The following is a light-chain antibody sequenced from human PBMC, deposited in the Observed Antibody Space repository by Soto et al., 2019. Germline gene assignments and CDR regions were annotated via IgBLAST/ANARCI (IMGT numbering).Light chain of an antibody. CDR2: XNN. V-gene: IGLV1-44*01. Sequence: QSVLTQPPSASGTPGQRVSISCSGSNSNIGSNTVNWYQQLPGTXXXXXXXXNNQRPSGVPDRISGSKSGTSASLAISGLQSEDEADYYCAAWDDSLNAYVFGTGTKVTVL. J-gene: IGLJ1*01. CDR1: NSNIGSNT. CDR3: AAWDDSLNAYV.